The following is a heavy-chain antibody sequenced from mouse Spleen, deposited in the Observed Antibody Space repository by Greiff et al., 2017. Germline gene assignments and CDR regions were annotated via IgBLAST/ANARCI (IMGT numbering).Heavy chain of an antibody. D-gene: IGHD3-1*01. Sequence: VKLQQPGAELVKPGASVKMSCKASGYTFTSYWITWVKQRPGQGLEWIGDIYPGSGSTNYNEKFKSKATLTVDTSSSTAYMQLSSLTSEDSAVYYCAREGTARATFAYWGQGTLVTVSA. CDR3: AREGTARATFAY. J-gene: IGHJ3*01. CDR2: IYPGSGST. CDR1: GYTFTSYW. V-gene: IGHV1-55*01.